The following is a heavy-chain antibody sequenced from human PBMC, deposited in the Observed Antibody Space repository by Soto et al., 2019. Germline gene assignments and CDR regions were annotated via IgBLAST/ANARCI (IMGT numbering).Heavy chain of an antibody. CDR1: GDSVTSYW. Sequence: EALTSSGKGCGDSVTSYWMGWVRQIPGKGLEWTGIIYPGDSDTRYSPSFQGQVTISADKSISTAYLQWSSLKASDTAMYYCARHIAVAGTYGMDVWGQGTTVTVSS. CDR2: IYPGDSDT. CDR3: ARHIAVAGTYGMDV. D-gene: IGHD6-19*01. V-gene: IGHV5-51*01. J-gene: IGHJ6*02.